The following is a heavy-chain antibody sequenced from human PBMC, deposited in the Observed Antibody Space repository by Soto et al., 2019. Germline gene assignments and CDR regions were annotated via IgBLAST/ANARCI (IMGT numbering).Heavy chain of an antibody. CDR1: GYTFTSYG. Sequence: ASVKVSCKASGYTFTSYGISWVRQAPGQGLERMGWISAYNGNTNYAQKLQGRVTMTTDTSTSTAYMELRSLRSDDTAVYYCARLYYYDSSGYRPGYYYYGMDVWGQGTTVTVSS. CDR2: ISAYNGNT. J-gene: IGHJ6*02. CDR3: ARLYYYDSSGYRPGYYYYGMDV. V-gene: IGHV1-18*01. D-gene: IGHD3-22*01.